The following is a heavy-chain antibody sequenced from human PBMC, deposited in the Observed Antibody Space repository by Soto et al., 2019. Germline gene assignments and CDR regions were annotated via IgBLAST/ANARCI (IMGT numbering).Heavy chain of an antibody. CDR2: INPNSGGT. Sequence: ASVKVSCKASGYTFTGYYMHWVRQAPGQGLEWMGWINPNSGGTNYAQKFQGWVTMTRDTSISTAYMELSRLRSDDTAVYYCARSGGIAAAGTHYYYYMDVWGKGTTVTVSS. J-gene: IGHJ6*03. V-gene: IGHV1-2*04. CDR3: ARSGGIAAAGTHYYYYMDV. CDR1: GYTFTGYY. D-gene: IGHD6-13*01.